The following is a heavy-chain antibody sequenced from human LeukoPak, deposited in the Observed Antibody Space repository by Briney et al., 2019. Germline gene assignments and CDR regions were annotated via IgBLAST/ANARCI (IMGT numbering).Heavy chain of an antibody. D-gene: IGHD6-19*01. V-gene: IGHV4-59*01. CDR3: ARDVKSKIAVSVLHAVDI. CDR2: VYYNGST. J-gene: IGHJ3*02. CDR1: GGSISGYY. Sequence: SETLSLTCTVSGGSISGYYWSWIRQPPGKGLEWIGCVYYNGSTNYNPSLKSRVTISVDTSKNQFSLKLSSVTAADTAVYYCARDVKSKIAVSVLHAVDIWGQGTMVTVSS.